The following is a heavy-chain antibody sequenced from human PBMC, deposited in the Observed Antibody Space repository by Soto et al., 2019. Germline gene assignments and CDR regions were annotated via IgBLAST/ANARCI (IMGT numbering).Heavy chain of an antibody. CDR1: GFTFSSYG. V-gene: IGHV3-30*18. J-gene: IGHJ4*02. D-gene: IGHD6-19*01. CDR2: ISYDGSNK. Sequence: PWGSLRLSCAASGFTFSSYGMHWVRQAPGKGLEWVAVISYDGSNKYYADSVKGRFTISRDNSKNTLYLQMNSLRAEDTAVYYCAKDPAVAGAYYFDYWGQGTLV. CDR3: AKDPAVAGAYYFDY.